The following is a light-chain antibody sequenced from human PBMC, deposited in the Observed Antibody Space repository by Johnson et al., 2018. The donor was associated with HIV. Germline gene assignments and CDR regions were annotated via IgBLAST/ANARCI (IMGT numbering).Light chain of an antibody. V-gene: IGLV1-51*02. J-gene: IGLJ1*01. Sequence: QSVLTQPPSMSAAPGQRVAISCSGSSSNIENNYVSWYQQFPGTAPKLLIYENNKRPSGIPDRFSGSKSCTSATLGITGLQTGDEAVYYCGTWDSSLSAYVVGTGTRVTVL. CDR2: ENN. CDR1: SSNIENNY. CDR3: GTWDSSLSAYV.